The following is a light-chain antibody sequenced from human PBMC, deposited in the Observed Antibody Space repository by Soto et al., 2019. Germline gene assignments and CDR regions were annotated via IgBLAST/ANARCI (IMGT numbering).Light chain of an antibody. CDR2: GAS. Sequence: EIVLTQSPGTLSLSPGERAILSCRASQSVGASYLAWYQQKPGQAPRLLIYGASNRATGIADRFSGSGSGTDFTLTISRLEPEDFAVYYCQKYGSAPYTFGQGTKLEIK. V-gene: IGKV3-20*01. CDR3: QKYGSAPYT. J-gene: IGKJ2*01. CDR1: QSVGASY.